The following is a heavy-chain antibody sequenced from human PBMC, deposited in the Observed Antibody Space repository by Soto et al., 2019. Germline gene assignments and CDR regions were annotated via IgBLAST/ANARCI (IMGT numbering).Heavy chain of an antibody. CDR1: GGSISSYY. CDR3: ARDRWDGYSYGSYYYYYGMDV. Sequence: SETLSLTCTVSGGSISSYYWSWIRQPPGKGLEWIGYIYYSGSTNYNPSLKSRVTISVDTSKNQFSLKLSSVTAADTAVYYCARDRWDGYSYGSYYYYYGMDVWGQGTTVTV. CDR2: IYYSGST. V-gene: IGHV4-59*01. D-gene: IGHD5-18*01. J-gene: IGHJ6*02.